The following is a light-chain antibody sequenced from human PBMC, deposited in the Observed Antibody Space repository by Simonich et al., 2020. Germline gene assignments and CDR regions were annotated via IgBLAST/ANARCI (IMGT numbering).Light chain of an antibody. CDR3: QQYYSTPLT. Sequence: DIVMTQSPDSLAVSLGEGATINCKSSQSVLYSSNNKNYLAWYPQKPGQPPKLLIYWASTRESGVPDRFSGSGSGTDFTLTISSLQAEDVAVYYCQQYYSTPLTFGGGTKVEIK. CDR1: QSVLYSSNNKNY. CDR2: WAS. V-gene: IGKV4-1*01. J-gene: IGKJ4*01.